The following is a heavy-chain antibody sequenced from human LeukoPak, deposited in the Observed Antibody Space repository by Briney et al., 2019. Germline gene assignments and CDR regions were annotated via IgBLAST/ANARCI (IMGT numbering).Heavy chain of an antibody. CDR1: GYTLTELS. CDR3: AKQRGEYYYDSSGYYWIDY. CDR2: FDPEDGET. J-gene: IGHJ4*02. V-gene: IGHV1-24*01. Sequence: ASVKVSCKVSGYTLTELSMHWVRQAPGKGLEWMGGFDPEDGETIYAQKFQGRVTMTEDTSTDTAYMELSSLRAEDTAVYYCAKQRGEYYYDSSGYYWIDYWGQGTLVTVSS. D-gene: IGHD3-22*01.